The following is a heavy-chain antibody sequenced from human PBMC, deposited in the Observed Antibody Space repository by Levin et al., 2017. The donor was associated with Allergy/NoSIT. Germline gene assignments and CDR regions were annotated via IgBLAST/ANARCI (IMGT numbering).Heavy chain of an antibody. CDR2: IKQDGSEK. D-gene: IGHD2-8*02. Sequence: GGSLRLSCAASGFPFSNYWMSWVRQAPGKGLEWVANIKQDGSEKYYVDSVKGRFTISRDNAKHSLYLQMNSLRVEDKAVYYCARETALVFSGDNWGQGTLVTVSS. V-gene: IGHV3-7*01. J-gene: IGHJ4*02. CDR3: ARETALVFSGDN. CDR1: GFPFSNYW.